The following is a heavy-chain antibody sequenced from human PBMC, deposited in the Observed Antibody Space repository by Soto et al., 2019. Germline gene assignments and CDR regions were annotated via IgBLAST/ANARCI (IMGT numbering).Heavy chain of an antibody. CDR1: GYSFTTYW. J-gene: IGHJ5*02. CDR3: ARLNDYYDSSGYYQTFDP. CDR2: IYPCDSDT. D-gene: IGHD3-22*01. V-gene: IGHV5-51*01. Sequence: GESLKISCDGSGYSFTTYWIGSVLQMPGKGLDWMGIIYPCDSDTIYSPSFQGQVTISADKSISTAYLQWSSLKASDTAMYYCARLNDYYDSSGYYQTFDPWGQGTLVTVSS.